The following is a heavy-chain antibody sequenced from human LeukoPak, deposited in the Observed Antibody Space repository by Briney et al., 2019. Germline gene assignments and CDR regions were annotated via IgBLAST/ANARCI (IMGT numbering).Heavy chain of an antibody. D-gene: IGHD3-3*01. CDR3: AKVGRLLEWLLYFDY. CDR2: ISGSGGST. Sequence: GGSLRLSCAASGFTFSSYAMSWVRQAPGKGLEWVPAISGSGGSTYYADSVKGRFTISRDNSKNTLYLQMNSLRAEDTAVYYCAKVGRLLEWLLYFDYWGQGTLVTVSS. V-gene: IGHV3-23*01. CDR1: GFTFSSYA. J-gene: IGHJ4*02.